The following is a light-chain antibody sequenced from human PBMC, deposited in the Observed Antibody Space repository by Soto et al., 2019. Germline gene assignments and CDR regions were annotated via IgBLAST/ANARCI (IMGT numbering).Light chain of an antibody. V-gene: IGKV1-17*01. CDR3: LQHNSYPFT. J-gene: IGKJ3*01. CDR2: AAS. CDR1: HGIRSD. Sequence: DIQMTQSPSSLSASVGDRVTITCRTSHGIRSDLGWFQQKPGKAPKRLIYAASTLQSGVPSRFSGSRSGTEFTLTISSLQPEDFATYYCLQHNSYPFTFGPGNKVDIK.